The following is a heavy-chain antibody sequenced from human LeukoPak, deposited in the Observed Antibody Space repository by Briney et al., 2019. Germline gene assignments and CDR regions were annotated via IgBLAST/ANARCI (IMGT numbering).Heavy chain of an antibody. CDR2: IYYSGST. CDR3: AREVGYCSGGSCYSYFDY. J-gene: IGHJ4*02. CDR1: GGSVSSYY. V-gene: IGHV4-59*02. Sequence: SETLSLTCPVSGGSVSSYYWSWIRQPPGKGLEWIGYIYYSGSTNYNASLTNRVTISVDTSKNQFSLKLSSVTAADTAVYYCAREVGYCSGGSCYSYFDYWGQGTLVTVSS. D-gene: IGHD2-15*01.